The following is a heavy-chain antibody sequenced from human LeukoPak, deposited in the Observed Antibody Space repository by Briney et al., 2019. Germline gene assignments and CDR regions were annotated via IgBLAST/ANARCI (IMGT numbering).Heavy chain of an antibody. CDR3: ARDRLIMGYCSSTSCSVSYFDY. CDR2: ISYDGSNN. J-gene: IGHJ4*02. CDR1: GFTFSSYA. D-gene: IGHD2-2*01. V-gene: IGHV3-30-3*01. Sequence: PGGSLRLSCAASGFTFSSYAMHWVRQAPGKGLEWVAIISYDGSNNYYADSVKGRFTISRDNSKNTLYLQMNSLRAEDTAVYYCARDRLIMGYCSSTSCSVSYFDYWGQGTLVTVSS.